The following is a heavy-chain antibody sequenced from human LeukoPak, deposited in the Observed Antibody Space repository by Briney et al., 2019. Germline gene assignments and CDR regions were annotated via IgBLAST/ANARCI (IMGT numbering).Heavy chain of an antibody. V-gene: IGHV4-59*01. CDR2: IYYSGST. CDR3: ARAEMAIFGVVRSNYYYMDV. J-gene: IGHJ6*03. CDR1: GGSISSYY. D-gene: IGHD3-3*01. Sequence: SETLSLTCTVSGGSISSYYWSWIRQPPGKGLEWIGYIYYSGSTNYNPSVKSRVTISVDTSKNQFSLKLSSVTAADTAVYYCARAEMAIFGVVRSNYYYMDVWGKGTTVTVSS.